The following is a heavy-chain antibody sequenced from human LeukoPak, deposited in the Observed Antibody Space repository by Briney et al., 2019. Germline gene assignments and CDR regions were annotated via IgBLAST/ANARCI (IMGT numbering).Heavy chain of an antibody. CDR2: IIPIFGTA. CDR1: GYTFTSYG. V-gene: IGHV1-69*13. J-gene: IGHJ4*02. D-gene: IGHD3-22*01. Sequence: ASVKVSCKASGYTFTSYGISWVRQAPGQGLEWMGGIIPIFGTANYAQKFQGRVTITADESTSTAYMELSSLRSEDTAVYYCARGPVGPYDSSGYHGDYWGQGTLVTVSS. CDR3: ARGPVGPYDSSGYHGDY.